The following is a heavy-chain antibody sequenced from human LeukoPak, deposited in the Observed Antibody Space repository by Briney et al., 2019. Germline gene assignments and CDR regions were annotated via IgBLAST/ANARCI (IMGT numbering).Heavy chain of an antibody. CDR3: AREGGGGAASYYFDY. V-gene: IGHV1-46*01. J-gene: IGHJ4*02. CDR2: INPSGGST. Sequence: ASVKVSCKASGYTFTSYYMHWVRQAPGQGLEWMGIINPSGGSTSYAQKFQGRVTMTRDTSTSTVYMELSSLRSEDTAVYYCAREGGGGAASYYFDYWGQGTLVTVSS. D-gene: IGHD1-26*01. CDR1: GYTFTSYY.